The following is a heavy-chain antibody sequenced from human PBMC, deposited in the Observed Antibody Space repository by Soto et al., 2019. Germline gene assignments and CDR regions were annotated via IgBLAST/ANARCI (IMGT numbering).Heavy chain of an antibody. D-gene: IGHD3-9*01. J-gene: IGHJ5*02. CDR1: GGSFSGYY. CDR2: INHSGST. CDR3: ARGLLRYFDWLPKSARFDP. Sequence: HSETLSLTCAVYGGSFSGYYWSWIRQPPGKGLEWIGEINHSGSTNYNPSLKSRVTISVDTSKNQFSLKLSSVTAADTAVYYCARGLLRYFDWLPKSARFDPWGQGTLVTVSS. V-gene: IGHV4-34*01.